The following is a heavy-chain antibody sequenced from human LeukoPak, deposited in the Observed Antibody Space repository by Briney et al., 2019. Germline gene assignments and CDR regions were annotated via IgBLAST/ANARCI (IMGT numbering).Heavy chain of an antibody. CDR2: IRYDGSNK. D-gene: IGHD1-14*01. J-gene: IGHJ4*02. Sequence: PGGSLRLSCAASGFTFSSYGMHWVRQAPGKGLEWVAFIRYDGSNKNYGDSVKGRFTIYRDSSKNTLYVQMNSLRVEDTAVYYCAKDRGTGTVVDYFDYWGQGTLVTVSS. CDR1: GFTFSSYG. CDR3: AKDRGTGTVVDYFDY. V-gene: IGHV3-30*02.